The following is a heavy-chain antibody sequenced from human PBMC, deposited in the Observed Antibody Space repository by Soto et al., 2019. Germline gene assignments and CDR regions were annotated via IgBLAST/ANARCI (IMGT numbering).Heavy chain of an antibody. CDR3: VDGGAVRRHRLDP. J-gene: IGHJ5*02. CDR2: TSARGAVT. CDR1: GFTFYSQS. V-gene: IGHV3-23*01. Sequence: GESLKISCAASGFTFYSQSMSWVRQAPGKGLEWVSGTSARGAVTYYADSVKGRVTMSSDNAKNTPWLQMNSLRVEATAVYYCVDGGAVRRHRLDPWGQGTLVTVSS. D-gene: IGHD3-10*01.